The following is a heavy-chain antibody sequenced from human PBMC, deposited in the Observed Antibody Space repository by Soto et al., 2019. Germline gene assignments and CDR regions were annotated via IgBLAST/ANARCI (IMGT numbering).Heavy chain of an antibody. V-gene: IGHV3-30-3*01. CDR3: ARGNSSGYPYYYYYGMDV. CDR2: ISYDGSNK. Sequence: PGGSLRLSCAASGFTFSSYAMHWVRQAPGKGLEWVAVISYDGSNKYYADSVKGRFTISRDNSKNTLYLQMNSLRAEDTAVYYCARGNSSGYPYYYYYGMDVWCQGTTVTVSS. J-gene: IGHJ6*02. CDR1: GFTFSSYA. D-gene: IGHD3-22*01.